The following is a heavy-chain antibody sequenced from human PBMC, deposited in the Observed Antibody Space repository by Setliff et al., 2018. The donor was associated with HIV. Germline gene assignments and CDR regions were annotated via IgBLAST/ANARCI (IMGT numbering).Heavy chain of an antibody. J-gene: IGHJ6*02. D-gene: IGHD3-16*01. CDR1: GDSISSGSYF. CDR3: ARRKGGYGLDV. CDR2: ISTTGST. V-gene: IGHV4-61*09. Sequence: SETLSLTCTVSGDSISSGSYFWIWIRQPAGKGLEWIGHISTTGSTNYNPSLKSRVIMSVDTSRNQFSLKLSSVTAADTAVYYCARRKGGYGLDVWGQGTTVTVSS.